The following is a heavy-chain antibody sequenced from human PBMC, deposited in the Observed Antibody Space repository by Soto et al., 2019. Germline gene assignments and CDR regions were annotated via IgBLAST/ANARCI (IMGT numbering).Heavy chain of an antibody. J-gene: IGHJ3*02. D-gene: IGHD3-3*01. CDR1: GYTFTSYD. CDR3: ARGNGYDFWSGYYPPDAFDI. Sequence: ASVNVSCKASGYTFTSYDINWVRQATGQGLEWMGWMNPNSGNTGYAQKFQGRVTMTRNTSISTAYMELSSLRSEDTAVYYCARGNGYDFWSGYYPPDAFDIWGQGTMVTVSS. V-gene: IGHV1-8*01. CDR2: MNPNSGNT.